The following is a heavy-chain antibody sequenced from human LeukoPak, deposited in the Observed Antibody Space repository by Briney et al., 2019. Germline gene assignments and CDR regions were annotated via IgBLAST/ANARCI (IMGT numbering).Heavy chain of an antibody. CDR2: IREDGGEK. D-gene: IGHD3-10*01. CDR3: ARGTMVRGVIHQS. Sequence: GGSLRLSXAASGFAFSSHWMSWVRQAPGKGLEWVSNIREDGGEKYYVDSVKGRLTISRDNAKNSLYLQMNSLRAEDTAVYYCARGTMVRGVIHQSWGKGTTVIVSS. CDR1: GFAFSSHW. J-gene: IGHJ6*04. V-gene: IGHV3-7*01.